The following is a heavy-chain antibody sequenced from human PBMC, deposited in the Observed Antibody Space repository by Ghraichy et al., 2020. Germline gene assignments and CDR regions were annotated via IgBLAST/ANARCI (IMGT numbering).Heavy chain of an antibody. Sequence: ETLSLTCAASGFTFISYAMSWVRQAPGKGLEWVSAISGSGDNTYYADSVKGRFTISRDNSRNTLYLQMNSLRAEDTAVYYCATGYSYVLTWGQGTLVTVSS. CDR3: ATGYSYVLT. V-gene: IGHV3-23*01. D-gene: IGHD5-18*01. CDR2: ISGSGDNT. CDR1: GFTFISYA. J-gene: IGHJ5*02.